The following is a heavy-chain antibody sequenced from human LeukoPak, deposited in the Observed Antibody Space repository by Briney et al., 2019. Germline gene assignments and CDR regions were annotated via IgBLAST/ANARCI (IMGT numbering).Heavy chain of an antibody. D-gene: IGHD3-16*01. CDR1: GFTFSSYW. CDR3: ARELRTFDS. J-gene: IGHJ4*02. CDR2: IKLNGDDL. Sequence: GGSLRLSCAASGFTFSSYWMAWVRQAPGKGLEWVANIKLNGDDLNYVDSVEGRFTISRDNAQNSLYLHMTSLRAEDTAVYYCARELRTFDSWGQGTLVTVSS. V-gene: IGHV3-7*01.